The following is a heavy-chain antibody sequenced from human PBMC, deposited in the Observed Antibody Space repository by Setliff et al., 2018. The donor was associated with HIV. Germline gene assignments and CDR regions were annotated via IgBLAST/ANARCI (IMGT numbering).Heavy chain of an antibody. J-gene: IGHJ3*02. V-gene: IGHV1-69*10. CDR2: IIPMLSIA. CDR1: GGTFSNYA. CDR3: ARGTHYDSSGWGGFDI. D-gene: IGHD3-22*01. Sequence: ASVKVSCKASGGTFSNYAITWVRQAPGQGLELMGGIIPMLSIANYAQKFQGRVTITADESTSTVYVELSSLRSEDTAVYYCARGTHYDSSGWGGFDIWGQGTLVTVSS.